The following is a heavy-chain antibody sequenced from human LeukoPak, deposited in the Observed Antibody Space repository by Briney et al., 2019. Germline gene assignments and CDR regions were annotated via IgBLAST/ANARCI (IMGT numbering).Heavy chain of an antibody. CDR3: ARRGSSWYRWWFDP. J-gene: IGHJ5*02. CDR2: IYYSGST. D-gene: IGHD6-13*01. Sequence: PSETLSLTCTVSGGSIRSGAYSWIWIRQPPGKGLEWIGYIYYSGSTYYNPSLKTRVSISLDTSKNQISLKLTSVTAADTAVYYCARRGSSWYRWWFDPWGQGTLVTVSS. CDR1: GGSIRSGAYS. V-gene: IGHV4-30-4*07.